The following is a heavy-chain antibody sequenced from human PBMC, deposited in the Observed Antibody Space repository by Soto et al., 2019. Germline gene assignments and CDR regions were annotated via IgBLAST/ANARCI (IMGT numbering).Heavy chain of an antibody. CDR2: ISPYNGDT. CDR1: GYTFTTYG. CDR3: ARTPRAQMIVLEAATRFDY. V-gene: IGHV1-18*04. Sequence: ASVKVSCQASGYTFTTYGFNWVRQAPGQGLEWMGWISPYNGDTNYAQNFQGRVTLTTDTYTSTAYMELRSLTSDDTAIYDCARTPRAQMIVLEAATRFDYWGQGTLVTVSS. J-gene: IGHJ4*02. D-gene: IGHD2-15*01.